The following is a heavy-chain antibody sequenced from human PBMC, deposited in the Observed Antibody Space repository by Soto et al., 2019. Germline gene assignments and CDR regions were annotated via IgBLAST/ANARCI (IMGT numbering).Heavy chain of an antibody. D-gene: IGHD1-1*01. CDR2: ISAHNGNT. J-gene: IGHJ4*02. CDR3: ARGRYGDY. Sequence: QVHLVQSGAEVKKPGASVKVSCKGSGYTFTSYGITWVRQAPGQGLEWMGWISAHNGNTDYAQKLQGRVTVTRDTSTSTAYMELRSLRADDTAVYYCARGRYGDYWGQGALVTVSS. V-gene: IGHV1-18*01. CDR1: GYTFTSYG.